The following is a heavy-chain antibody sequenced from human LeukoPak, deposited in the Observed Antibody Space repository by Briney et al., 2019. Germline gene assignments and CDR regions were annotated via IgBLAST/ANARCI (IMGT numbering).Heavy chain of an antibody. CDR3: ARDFAYCGGDCYSVVMYV. CDR2: INPNSGGT. V-gene: IGHV1-2*02. CDR1: GYTFTGYY. Sequence: GASVKVSCKASGYTFTGYYMHWVRQAPGQGLEWMGWINPNSGGTNYAQKFQGRVTMTRDTSISTAYMELSRLRSDDTAVYYCARDFAYCGGDCYSVVMYVWGQGTTVTVSS. J-gene: IGHJ6*02. D-gene: IGHD2-21*02.